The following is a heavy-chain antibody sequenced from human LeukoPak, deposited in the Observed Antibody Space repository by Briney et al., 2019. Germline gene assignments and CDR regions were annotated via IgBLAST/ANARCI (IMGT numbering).Heavy chain of an antibody. Sequence: GGSLRLSCVVSGFTFRSYSMIWVRQAPGKGLQGVANMKKDGSETKYVDFVKGRFTISRDNAKNSLYLQMNSLRAEDTAVYYCGRHRSGSGTYFIDYWGQGTLVRVSS. CDR3: GRHRSGSGTYFIDY. D-gene: IGHD3-10*01. CDR1: GFTFRSYS. J-gene: IGHJ4*02. V-gene: IGHV3-7*01. CDR2: MKKDGSET.